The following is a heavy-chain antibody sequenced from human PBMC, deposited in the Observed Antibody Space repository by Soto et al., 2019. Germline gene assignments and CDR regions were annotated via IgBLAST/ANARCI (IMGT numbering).Heavy chain of an antibody. J-gene: IGHJ4*02. Sequence: VGSLRLSCVASGFTFSSYWMSWVRQAPGKGLEWVANIKQDGSEKYYVDSVKGRFTISRDNAKNSLYLQMNSLRAEDTAVYYCARQYDFWSGYYVDYWGQGTLVTVSS. CDR3: ARQYDFWSGYYVDY. V-gene: IGHV3-7*03. D-gene: IGHD3-3*01. CDR1: GFTFSSYW. CDR2: IKQDGSEK.